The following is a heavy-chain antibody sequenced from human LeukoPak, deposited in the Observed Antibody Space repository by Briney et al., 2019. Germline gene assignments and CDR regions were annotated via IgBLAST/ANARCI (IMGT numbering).Heavy chain of an antibody. CDR3: ARVGWSTVTMTFDY. D-gene: IGHD4-17*01. CDR2: IYYSGST. J-gene: IGHJ4*02. Sequence: SETLSLTCTVPGRSISSYYWSWIRQPPGKGLEWIGYIYYSGSTNYNPSLKSRVTISVDTSKNQFSLKLSSVTAADTAVYYCARVGWSTVTMTFDYWGQGTLVTVSS. V-gene: IGHV4-59*08. CDR1: GRSISSYY.